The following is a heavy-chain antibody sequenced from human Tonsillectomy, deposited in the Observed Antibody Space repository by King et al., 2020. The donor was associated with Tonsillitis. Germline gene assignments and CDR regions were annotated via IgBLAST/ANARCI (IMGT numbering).Heavy chain of an antibody. D-gene: IGHD3-3*01. J-gene: IGHJ6*02. CDR1: GGSFSGYY. CDR2: INHSGST. CDR3: ARVLGDDFWSGYYSGYYYYGMDV. Sequence: VQLQQWGAGLLKPSETLSLTCAVYGGSFSGYYWSWIRQPPGKGLEWIGEINHSGSTNYNPSLKSRVTISVDTSKNQFSLKLSSVTAADTAVYYCARVLGDDFWSGYYSGYYYYGMDVWGQGTTVTVSS. V-gene: IGHV4-34*01.